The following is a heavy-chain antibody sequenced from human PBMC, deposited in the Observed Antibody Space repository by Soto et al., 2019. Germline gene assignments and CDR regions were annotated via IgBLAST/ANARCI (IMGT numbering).Heavy chain of an antibody. Sequence: EVQLLESGGGLVQPGGSLRLSCATSGFTFSSSAMTWVRQAPGKGLEWVSSITDGGGLTYYADSVKGRCTISRDNSKTTLILQMNSLRTDDTAVYYCAVGGDVVGTIGHFYWGQGTLVTVSS. CDR3: AVGGDVVGTIGHFY. CDR1: GFTFSSSA. V-gene: IGHV3-23*01. CDR2: ITDGGGLT. D-gene: IGHD5-12*01. J-gene: IGHJ4*02.